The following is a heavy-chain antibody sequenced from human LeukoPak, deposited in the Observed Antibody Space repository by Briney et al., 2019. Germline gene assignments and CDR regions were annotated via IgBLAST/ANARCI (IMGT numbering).Heavy chain of an antibody. V-gene: IGHV4-38-2*02. CDR2: IYHSGST. CDR1: GYSISSGYY. Sequence: SETLSLTCTVSGYSISSGYYWGWIRQPPGKGLEWIGSIYHSGSTYYNPSLKSRVTISVDTSKNQFSLKLSSVTAADTAVYYCALATEAFDIWGQGTMVTVSS. CDR3: ALATEAFDI. J-gene: IGHJ3*02.